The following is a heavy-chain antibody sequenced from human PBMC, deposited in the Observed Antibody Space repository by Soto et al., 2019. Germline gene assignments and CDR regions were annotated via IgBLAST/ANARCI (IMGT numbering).Heavy chain of an antibody. J-gene: IGHJ4*02. D-gene: IGHD2-2*01. Sequence: GGSLRLSCAASGFTFIRYAMNWVRQAPGKGLEWVALISHDGINKYYADSVRGRFTISRDSSTNTLYLQMNSLRAADTAVYYCGRCTSTSCHLGSDYWGQGTLVTVSS. V-gene: IGHV3-30-3*01. CDR3: GRCTSTSCHLGSDY. CDR1: GFTFIRYA. CDR2: ISHDGINK.